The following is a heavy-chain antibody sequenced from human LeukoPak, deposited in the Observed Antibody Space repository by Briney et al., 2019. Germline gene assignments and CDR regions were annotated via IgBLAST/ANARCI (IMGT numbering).Heavy chain of an antibody. V-gene: IGHV3-30*04. CDR1: GFTFSSYA. CDR2: ISYDGSNK. CDR3: ARGGTYYDFSGFDP. D-gene: IGHD3-3*01. Sequence: PGGSLRLSCAASGFTFSSYAMHWVRQAPGKGLEWVAVISYDGSNKYYADSVKGRFTISRDNSKNTLYLQMNSLRAEDTAVYYCARGGTYYDFSGFDPWGQGTLVTVSS. J-gene: IGHJ5*02.